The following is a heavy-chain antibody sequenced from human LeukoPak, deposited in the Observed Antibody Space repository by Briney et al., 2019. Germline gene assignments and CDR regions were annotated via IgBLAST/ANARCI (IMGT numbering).Heavy chain of an antibody. CDR3: ARGPRIAARPVDY. D-gene: IGHD6-6*01. V-gene: IGHV4-30-2*01. CDR2: IYHSGST. Sequence: SQTLSLTCTVSGGSISSGGYYWSWIQQPPGKGLEWIGYIYHSGSTYYNPSLKSRVTISVDRSKNQFSLKLSSVTAADTAVYYCARGPRIAARPVDYWGQGTLVTVSS. CDR1: GGSISSGGYY. J-gene: IGHJ4*02.